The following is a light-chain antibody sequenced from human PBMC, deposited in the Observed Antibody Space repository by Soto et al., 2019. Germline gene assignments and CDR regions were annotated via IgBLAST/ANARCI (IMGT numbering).Light chain of an antibody. CDR1: QSVSSSY. J-gene: IGKJ3*01. V-gene: IGKV3-20*01. CDR3: QQYGSA. CDR2: GAS. Sequence: EIVLTQSPGTLSLSPGERATLSCRASQSVSSSYLAWYQQKPGKAPRLLIYGASSRATGIPDRFSGSGSGTDFTLSISRLEPEDFALYYCQQYGSAFGPGTKVDIK.